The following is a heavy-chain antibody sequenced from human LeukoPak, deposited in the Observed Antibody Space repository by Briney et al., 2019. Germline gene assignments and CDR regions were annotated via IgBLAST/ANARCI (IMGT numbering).Heavy chain of an antibody. Sequence: PEGSLRLSCAASGFTFSSYSMNWVRQAPGKGLEWVSSISSSSSYIYYADSVKGRFTISRDNAKNSLYLQMNSLRAEDTAVYYCADHSSGYSSYWGQGTLVTVSS. CDR1: GFTFSSYS. CDR3: ADHSSGYSSY. D-gene: IGHD3-22*01. CDR2: ISSSSSYI. J-gene: IGHJ4*02. V-gene: IGHV3-21*01.